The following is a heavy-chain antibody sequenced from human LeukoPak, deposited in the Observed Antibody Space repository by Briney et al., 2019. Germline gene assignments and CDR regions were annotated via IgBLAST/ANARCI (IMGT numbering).Heavy chain of an antibody. CDR2: IYYSGST. J-gene: IGHJ4*02. D-gene: IGHD1-1*01. Sequence: SETLSLTCTVSVDSIGSYYWSWIRQPPWKGLEWIGYIYYSGSTNYNPSLKSRVTISVDTSKNQFFLKLSSVTAADTAVYYCARWIEYNCNDGVGYWGQGALVTVSS. CDR3: ARWIEYNCNDGVGY. V-gene: IGHV4-59*01. CDR1: VDSIGSYY.